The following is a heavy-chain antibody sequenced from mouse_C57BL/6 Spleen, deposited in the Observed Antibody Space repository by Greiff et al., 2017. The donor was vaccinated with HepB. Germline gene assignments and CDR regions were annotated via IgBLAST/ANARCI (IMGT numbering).Heavy chain of an antibody. CDR2: IDPSDSYT. V-gene: IGHV1-69*01. J-gene: IGHJ1*03. D-gene: IGHD1-1*01. CDR1: GYTFTSYW. Sequence: VQLQQPGAELVMPGASVKLSCKASGYTFTSYWMHWVKQRPGQGLEWIGEIDPSDSYTNYNQKFKGKSTLTVDKSSSTAYMQLSSLTSEDSAVYDCARRSTTQTWYFDVWGTGTTVTVSS. CDR3: ARRSTTQTWYFDV.